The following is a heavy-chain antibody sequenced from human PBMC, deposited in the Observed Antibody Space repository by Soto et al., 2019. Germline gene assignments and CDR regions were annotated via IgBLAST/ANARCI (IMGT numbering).Heavy chain of an antibody. CDR2: IYYSGST. D-gene: IGHD5-18*01. CDR1: GGSISSGGYY. Sequence: QVQLQESGPGLVNPSQTLSLTCTVSGGSISSGGYYWSWIRQHPGKGLEWIGYIYYSGSTYYNPSLKSRVTISVDTSKNQFSLKLSSVTAADTAVYYCAREGIVDTAIALLPDAFDIWGQGTMVTVSS. CDR3: AREGIVDTAIALLPDAFDI. V-gene: IGHV4-31*03. J-gene: IGHJ3*02.